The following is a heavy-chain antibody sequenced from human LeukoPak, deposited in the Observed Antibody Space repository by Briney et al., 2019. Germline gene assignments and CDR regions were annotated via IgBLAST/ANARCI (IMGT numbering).Heavy chain of an antibody. CDR1: GFTFTNYW. Sequence: GGSLRLSCAASGFTFTNYWMSWVRQAPGQGLELVANIKQDRSEKYYVDSVKGRFTISRDNVKNSLYLQMNSLRAEDTAVYYCARLREIPVFGVVTKSTSYFDYWGQGTLVTVSS. V-gene: IGHV3-7*01. J-gene: IGHJ4*02. D-gene: IGHD3-3*01. CDR2: IKQDRSEK. CDR3: ARLREIPVFGVVTKSTSYFDY.